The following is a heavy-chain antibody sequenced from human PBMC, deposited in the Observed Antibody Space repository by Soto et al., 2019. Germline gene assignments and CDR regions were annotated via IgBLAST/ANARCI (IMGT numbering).Heavy chain of an antibody. CDR3: ARVRSSSWSDWFDP. CDR1: GGSISSYY. J-gene: IGHJ5*02. Sequence: SETLSLTCTVSGGSISSYYWSWIRQPAGKGLGWIGRIYTSGSTNYNPSLKSRVTMSVDTSKNQFSLKLSSVIAADTAVYYCARVRSSSWSDWFDPWGQGTLVTVSS. D-gene: IGHD6-13*01. CDR2: IYTSGST. V-gene: IGHV4-4*07.